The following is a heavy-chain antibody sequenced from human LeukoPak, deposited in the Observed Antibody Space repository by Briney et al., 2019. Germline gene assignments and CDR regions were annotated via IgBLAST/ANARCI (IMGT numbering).Heavy chain of an antibody. Sequence: GGSLRLSCAASRFTFNTYALNWVRQAPGKGLEWVSAISGNGDITYYADSVRGRFTISRDNSKNALYLQMNSLRAEDTAVYYCARVKRDCSGGTCYCYDYWGQGTLVTVSS. J-gene: IGHJ4*02. CDR2: ISGNGDIT. V-gene: IGHV3-23*01. CDR3: ARVKRDCSGGTCYCYDY. D-gene: IGHD2-15*01. CDR1: RFTFNTYA.